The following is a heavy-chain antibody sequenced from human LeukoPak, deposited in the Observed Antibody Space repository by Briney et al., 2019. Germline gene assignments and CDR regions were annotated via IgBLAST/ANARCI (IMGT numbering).Heavy chain of an antibody. CDR1: GGYISSGSYY. Sequence: SETLSLTCTVSGGYISSGSYYWAWIRHPPGKGLEWIGSIYSSGSAYYNPSLKSRLTISVDTSKNQFSLKLSSATAADTAVYYCARAHGFGGYKYYFDYWGQGTQVTVSS. J-gene: IGHJ4*02. CDR2: IYSSGSA. D-gene: IGHD5-12*01. CDR3: ARAHGFGGYKYYFDY. V-gene: IGHV4-39*01.